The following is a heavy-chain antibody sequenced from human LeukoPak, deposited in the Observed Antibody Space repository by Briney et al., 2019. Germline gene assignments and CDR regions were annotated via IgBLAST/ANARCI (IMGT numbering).Heavy chain of an antibody. CDR1: GFTFSSYS. D-gene: IGHD6-13*01. CDR3: ARDPHSSSWYHHGRYNWFDP. CDR2: ISSSSSYI. V-gene: IGHV3-21*01. J-gene: IGHJ5*02. Sequence: PGGSLRLSCAASGFTFSSYSMHWVRQAPGKGLEWGSPISSSSSYIHYADAVKGRFTISRDNAKNSLYLQMNSLRAEDTAVYYCARDPHSSSWYHHGRYNWFDPWGQGTLVTVSS.